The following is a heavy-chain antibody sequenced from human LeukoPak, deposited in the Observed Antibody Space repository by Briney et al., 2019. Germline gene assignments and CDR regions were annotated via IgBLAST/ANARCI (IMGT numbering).Heavy chain of an antibody. CDR1: GITFGSPS. V-gene: IGHV3-23*01. Sequence: GGSLRLSCAASGITFGSPSMSWVRQAPGKGLEWVAGISSSGATTYYADSLKGRFTISRDNSKNTLYLQMNSLRAEDTAVYYCAGRTVVPGTLEFWGQGILVTVSS. CDR2: ISSSGATT. D-gene: IGHD6-19*01. J-gene: IGHJ4*01. CDR3: AGRTVVPGTLEF.